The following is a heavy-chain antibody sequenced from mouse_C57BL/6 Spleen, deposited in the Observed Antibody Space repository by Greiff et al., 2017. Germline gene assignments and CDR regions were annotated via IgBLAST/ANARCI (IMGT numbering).Heavy chain of an antibody. J-gene: IGHJ3*01. Sequence: EVQGVESGEGLVKPGGSLKLSCAASGFTFSSYAMSWVRQTPEKRLEWVAYISSGGDYIYYADTVKGRFTISRDNARNTLYLQMSSLKSENTAMYYCTRERDSISFAWVAHRGQGRLVTVSA. CDR1: GFTFSSYA. V-gene: IGHV5-9-1*02. CDR2: ISSGGDYI. CDR3: TRERDSISFAWVAH. D-gene: IGHD2-10*02.